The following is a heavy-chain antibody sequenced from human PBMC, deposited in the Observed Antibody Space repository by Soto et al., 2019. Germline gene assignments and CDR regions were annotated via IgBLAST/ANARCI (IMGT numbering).Heavy chain of an antibody. CDR1: SGSLSSGGYY. Sequence: SETLSLTCTVSSGSLSSGGYYWNWIRQHPVKGLEWIGYIYFTGITYSTPSLKSRVTLSVDTSKSQFSLELRSVTAADTAIYYCETATTYHTVNCLDFWGPGVLATVSS. J-gene: IGHJ5*01. V-gene: IGHV4-31*03. CDR3: ETATTYHTVNCLDF. D-gene: IGHD4-17*01. CDR2: IYFTGIT.